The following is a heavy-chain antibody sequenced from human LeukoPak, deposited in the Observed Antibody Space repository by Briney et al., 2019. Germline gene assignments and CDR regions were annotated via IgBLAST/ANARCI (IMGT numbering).Heavy chain of an antibody. CDR3: ARGYSSSYRIDY. D-gene: IGHD6-6*01. CDR1: GFTFSSYW. V-gene: IGHV3-74*01. Sequence: PGGSLRLSRAASGFTFSSYWMHWVRQAPGKGLVWVSRINTDGSSTTYADSVKGRFTISRDNAKNTLYLQMNSLSAEDTAVYYCARGYSSSYRIDYWGQGTLVTVSS. J-gene: IGHJ4*02. CDR2: INTDGSST.